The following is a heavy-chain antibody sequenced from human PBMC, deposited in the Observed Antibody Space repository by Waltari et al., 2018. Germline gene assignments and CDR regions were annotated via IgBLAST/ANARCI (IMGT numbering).Heavy chain of an antibody. Sequence: QVQLQQWGAGLLKPSDTLSLTCAVYGGSFSGYYWSWIRQPPGKGLEWIGEINHSGSTNYNPSLKSRVTISVDTSKNQFSLKLSSVTAADTAVYYCARWDSTAAGFDYWGQGTLVTVSS. D-gene: IGHD6-13*01. CDR2: INHSGST. V-gene: IGHV4-34*01. CDR3: ARWDSTAAGFDY. J-gene: IGHJ4*02. CDR1: GGSFSGYY.